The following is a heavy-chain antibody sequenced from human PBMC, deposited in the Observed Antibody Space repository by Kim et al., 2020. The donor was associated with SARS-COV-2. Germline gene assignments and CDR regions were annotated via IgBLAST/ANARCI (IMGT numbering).Heavy chain of an antibody. V-gene: IGHV1-18*01. J-gene: IGHJ3*02. D-gene: IGHD3-16*01. Sequence: ASVKVSCKASGYTFTSYGISWVRQAPGQGLEWMGWISAYNGNTNYAQKLQGRVTMTTDTSTSTAYMELRSLRSDDTAVYYCARDVGYDYVWGSPEAFDIWGQGTMVNVSS. CDR2: ISAYNGNT. CDR3: ARDVGYDYVWGSPEAFDI. CDR1: GYTFTSYG.